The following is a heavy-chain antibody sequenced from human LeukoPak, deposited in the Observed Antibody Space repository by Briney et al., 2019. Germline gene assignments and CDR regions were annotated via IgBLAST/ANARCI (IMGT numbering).Heavy chain of an antibody. CDR3: ARSEHSSSSFDY. V-gene: IGHV3-21*01. CDR2: ISSSSTHI. CDR1: GFTLSSYS. J-gene: IGHJ4*02. D-gene: IGHD6-6*01. Sequence: GGSLRLSCAASGFTLSSYSMNRVRQAPGKGLEWVSYISSSSTHIYYADSVKGRFTISRDNARNSLYLQMNSLRAEDTAIYYCARSEHSSSSFDYWGQGTLVTVSS.